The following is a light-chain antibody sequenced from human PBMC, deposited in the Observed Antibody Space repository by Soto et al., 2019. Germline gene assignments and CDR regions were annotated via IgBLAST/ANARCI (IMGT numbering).Light chain of an antibody. CDR3: QQYYSIPVFT. V-gene: IGKV4-1*01. CDR1: QSVLYSSNNKNY. J-gene: IGKJ3*01. Sequence: DIVMTQSPDFLAVSLGETATINCKSSQSVLYSSNNKNYLAWYQQKVGQPPKLLIFWASTRESGVPDRFSGSGSGTDFTLTISSLQAEDVAVYYCQQYYSIPVFTFGPGTKWISN. CDR2: WAS.